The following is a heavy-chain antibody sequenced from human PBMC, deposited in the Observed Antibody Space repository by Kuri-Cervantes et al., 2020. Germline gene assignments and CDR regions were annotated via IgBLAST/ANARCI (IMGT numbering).Heavy chain of an antibody. D-gene: IGHD5-18*01. CDR3: ARVEYIYGYEFLGK. CDR2: ISGSSGYI. V-gene: IGHV3-21*01. Sequence: GGSLRLSCAASGFTFSSYSMNWVRQAPGKGLEWVSSISGSSGYIFYTDSVKGRFTISRDNAKNSLYLQMNSLRAEDMAVYYCARVEYIYGYEFLGKWGQGTLVTVSS. J-gene: IGHJ4*02. CDR1: GFTFSSYS.